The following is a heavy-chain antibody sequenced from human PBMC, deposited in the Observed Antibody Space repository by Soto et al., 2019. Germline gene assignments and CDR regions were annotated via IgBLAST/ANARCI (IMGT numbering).Heavy chain of an antibody. Sequence: PSDTLSLNCTVSGGSLSSSSYYWGWIRQPPGKGLEWIGSIYYSGSTYYNPSLKSRVTISVDTSKNQFSLKLSSVTAADTAVYYCVRTTIVATITDFDYWGQGTLDTVSS. CDR1: GGSLSSSSYY. CDR3: VRTTIVATITDFDY. V-gene: IGHV4-39*01. J-gene: IGHJ4*02. CDR2: IYYSGST. D-gene: IGHD5-12*01.